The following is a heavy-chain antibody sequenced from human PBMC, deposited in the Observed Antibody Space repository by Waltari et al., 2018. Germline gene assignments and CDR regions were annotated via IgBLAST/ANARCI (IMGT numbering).Heavy chain of an antibody. CDR1: GYTFTGYY. CDR2: INPNSGGT. CDR3: AIYLGEWQDAFDI. J-gene: IGHJ3*02. D-gene: IGHD3-16*01. Sequence: QVQLVQSGAEVKKPGASVKVPCKASGYTFTGYYMPWVRLAPGQGLEWMGWINPNSGGTNYAQKFQGRVTMTRDTSISTAYMELSRLRSDDTAVYYCAIYLGEWQDAFDIWGQGTMVTVSS. V-gene: IGHV1-2*02.